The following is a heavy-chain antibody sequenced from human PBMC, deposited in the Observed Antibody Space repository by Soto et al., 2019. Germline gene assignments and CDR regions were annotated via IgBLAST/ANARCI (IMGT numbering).Heavy chain of an antibody. J-gene: IGHJ4*02. CDR1: GGSISSYY. Sequence: PSETLSLTCTVSGGSISSYYWSWIRQPPGKGLEWIGYIYYSGSTNYNPSIKSRVTISVDTSKNQFSLKLSSVTAADTAVYYCARTVMVRGVITTRYYFDYWGQGTLVTVSS. CDR2: IYYSGST. V-gene: IGHV4-59*01. D-gene: IGHD3-10*01. CDR3: ARTVMVRGVITTRYYFDY.